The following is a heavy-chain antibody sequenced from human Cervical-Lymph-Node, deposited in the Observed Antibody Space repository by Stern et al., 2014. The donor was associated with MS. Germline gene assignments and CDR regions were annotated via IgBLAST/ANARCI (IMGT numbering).Heavy chain of an antibody. CDR2: ISSKAYGGTI. J-gene: IGHJ4*02. D-gene: IGHD3-16*02. CDR3: VRDQDYIWGSYRPLDF. V-gene: IGHV3-49*05. Sequence: EVQLVESGGGLVKPGRSLRLSCSASGFIFGDYAMNWFRQAPGKGLEWVSFISSKAYGGTIEYAASVKGRFNISRDDSKNIAYLHMNNLKTEDTAMYYCVRDQDYIWGSYRPLDFWGQGTLVTVSS. CDR1: GFIFGDYA.